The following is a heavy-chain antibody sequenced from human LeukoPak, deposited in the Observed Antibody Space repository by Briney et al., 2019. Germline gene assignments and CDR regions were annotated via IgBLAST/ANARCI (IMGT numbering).Heavy chain of an antibody. CDR2: IYPGESDT. D-gene: IGHD6-6*01. CDR3: AREGRSSSPMDY. CDR1: GYSFTSYW. V-gene: IGHV5-51*01. J-gene: IGHJ4*02. Sequence: NLGESLKISCKGSGYSFTSYWIGWVRQMPGKGLEWMGIIYPGESDTRYSPSFQGQVTISADKSLSTAFLQRGSLKASDTAMYYCAREGRSSSPMDYWGQGTLVTVSS.